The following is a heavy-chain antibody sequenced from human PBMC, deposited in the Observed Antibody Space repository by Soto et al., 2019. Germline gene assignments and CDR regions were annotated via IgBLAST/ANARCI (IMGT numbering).Heavy chain of an antibody. J-gene: IGHJ4*02. D-gene: IGHD3-3*01. Sequence: GASVKVSCKASGYTFNFYGITWVRQAPGQGLEWMGWISGFNGNTNYAADLQGRVTMTTDTSTTTAYLELRSLRSDDTAVYYCVRQYYDFWTDYPDFDYWGQGTLVTVSS. CDR2: ISGFNGNT. CDR3: VRQYYDFWTDYPDFDY. CDR1: GYTFNFYG. V-gene: IGHV1-18*01.